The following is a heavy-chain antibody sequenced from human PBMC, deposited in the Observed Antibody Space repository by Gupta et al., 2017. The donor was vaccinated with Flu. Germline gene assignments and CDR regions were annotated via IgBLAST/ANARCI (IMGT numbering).Heavy chain of an antibody. CDR2: ISSSGSTR. J-gene: IGHJ5*02. D-gene: IGHD1-26*01. CDR3: ARDFYGWSETRRGFACDP. Sequence: MSWIRQAPGKGLEWVSYISSSGSTRYYADSVKGRFTIARDNAKNSLYLQMNSLRAEDTAVYYCARDFYGWSETRRGFACDPWGQGTLVTVSS. V-gene: IGHV3-11*01.